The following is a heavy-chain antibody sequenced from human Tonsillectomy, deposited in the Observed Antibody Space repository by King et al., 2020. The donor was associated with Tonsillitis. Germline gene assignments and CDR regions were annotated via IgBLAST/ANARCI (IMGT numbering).Heavy chain of an antibody. V-gene: IGHV3-30*01. CDR2: ISYDGSNK. CDR3: ARAYYYDSSGYYSEDAFDV. J-gene: IGHJ3*01. CDR1: GFTFSSHA. Sequence: VQLVESGGGVVQPGRSLRLSCAASGFTFSSHAMHWVRQAPGKGLEWVAVISYDGSNKYYADSVKGRFTISRDNSKNTLYLQMNSLRAEDTAVYYCARAYYYDSSGYYSEDAFDVWGQGTMVTVSS. D-gene: IGHD3-22*01.